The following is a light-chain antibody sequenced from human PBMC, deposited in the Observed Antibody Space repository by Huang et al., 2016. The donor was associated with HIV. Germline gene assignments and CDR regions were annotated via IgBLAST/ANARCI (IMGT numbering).Light chain of an antibody. J-gene: IGKJ2*01. CDR3: QQYYIYPHA. Sequence: AIRMTQSPSSLSASTGDRVTITCRASQGISSYLAWYQQKPGKAPNLLISGASTLQSGVPLRFSGSGCGTDFTLTIDGLQSEDLGTYHCQQYYIYPHAFGQGTKLEI. CDR2: GAS. V-gene: IGKV1-8*01. CDR1: QGISSY.